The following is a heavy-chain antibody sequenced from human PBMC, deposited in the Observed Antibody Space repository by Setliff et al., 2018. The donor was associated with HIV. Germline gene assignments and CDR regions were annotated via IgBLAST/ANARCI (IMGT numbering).Heavy chain of an antibody. D-gene: IGHD6-19*01. CDR1: GFIFNNYA. V-gene: IGHV3-23*01. CDR2: ISGSGGST. J-gene: IGHJ4*02. CDR3: TKKGPKGQWLVDLYFDS. Sequence: PGGSLRLSCAASGFIFNNYAMSWVRQAPGKGLEWVSVISGSGGSTYVADSVKGQFTISRDNSENTLYLQMNSLRADDTAVYYCTKKGPKGQWLVDLYFDSWGQGTLVTVSS.